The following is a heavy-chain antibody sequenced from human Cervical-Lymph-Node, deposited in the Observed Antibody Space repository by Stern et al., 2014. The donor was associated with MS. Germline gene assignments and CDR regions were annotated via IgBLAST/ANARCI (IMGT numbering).Heavy chain of an antibody. J-gene: IGHJ6*02. D-gene: IGHD5-12*01. Sequence: VQLVQSGGGVVQPGRSLRLSCAASGFTFSSYGMHWVRQAPGKGLEWVAVIWHDGSNKYYADSVKGRFTISRDNSKNTLYLQMNSLRAEDTAVYYCARLSGYDPYYYYYGMDVWGQGTTVTVSS. V-gene: IGHV3-33*01. CDR2: IWHDGSNK. CDR3: ARLSGYDPYYYYYGMDV. CDR1: GFTFSSYG.